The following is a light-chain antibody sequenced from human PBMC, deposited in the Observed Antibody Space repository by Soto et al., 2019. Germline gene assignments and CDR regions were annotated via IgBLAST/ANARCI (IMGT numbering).Light chain of an antibody. CDR3: AIWDDSVDGWV. V-gene: IGLV1-36*01. CDR2: YDD. CDR1: NVGNKP. Sequence: QSVLTQPPSVSEAPGQRVTISCSGSNVGNKPVNWYQQLPGKAPKLLLYYDDMLSSGVSDRFSGSKYGTSASLAISGLQNDDEGDYYCAIWDDSVDGWVFGGGTKLTVL. J-gene: IGLJ3*02.